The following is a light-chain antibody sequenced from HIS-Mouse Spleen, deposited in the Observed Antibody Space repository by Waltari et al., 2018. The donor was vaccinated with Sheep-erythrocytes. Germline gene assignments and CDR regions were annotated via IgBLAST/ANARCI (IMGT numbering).Light chain of an antibody. CDR3: QAWDSSTAEV. CDR1: KLGDKY. CDR2: QDS. J-gene: IGLJ2*01. V-gene: IGLV3-1*01. Sequence: SYELTQPPSVSVSPGQTASITCSGDKLGDKYACWYQQKPGQSPGLVIYQDSKRPSGIPERFSGSNSGNTATLTISGTQAMEEADYYCQAWDSSTAEVFGGGTKLTVL.